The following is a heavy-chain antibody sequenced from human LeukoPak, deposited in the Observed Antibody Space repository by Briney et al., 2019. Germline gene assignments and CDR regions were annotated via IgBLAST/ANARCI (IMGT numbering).Heavy chain of an antibody. CDR3: ASGGYGDYYFDY. J-gene: IGHJ4*02. CDR2: IIPIFGTA. CDR1: GATFSSYA. V-gene: IGHV1-69*05. D-gene: IGHD4-17*01. Sequence: SSVKVECKASGATFSSYAISWVRQAPGQGLELMGGIIPIFGTANYAQKFQGRVTITTDESTSTAYMELSSLRSEDTAVYYCASGGYGDYYFDYWGQGTLVTVSS.